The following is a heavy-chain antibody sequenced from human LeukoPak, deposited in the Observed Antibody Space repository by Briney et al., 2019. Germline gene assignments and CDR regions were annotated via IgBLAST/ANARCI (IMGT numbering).Heavy chain of an antibody. CDR3: ARVGILWFGDSSGAFDI. CDR1: GGSISSGSYY. J-gene: IGHJ3*02. V-gene: IGHV4-61*02. D-gene: IGHD3-10*01. CDR2: IYTSGST. Sequence: PSETLSLTCTVSGGSISSGSYYWSWIRQPAGKGLEWIGRIYTSGSTNYNPSLKSRVTISVDTSKNQFSLKLSSVTAADTAVYYCARVGILWFGDSSGAFDIWGQGTMVTVSS.